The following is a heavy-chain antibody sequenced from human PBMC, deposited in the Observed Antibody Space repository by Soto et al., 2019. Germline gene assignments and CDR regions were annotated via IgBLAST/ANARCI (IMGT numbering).Heavy chain of an antibody. J-gene: IGHJ4*02. D-gene: IGHD2-8*02. Sequence: QVQLVESGGALVKPGGSLRLSCAASGFPFSDYYMSWIRQAPGKGLEWVSSISSSSSDTNYAQSVKGRFTISRDNAKNSLHLQMNSLRAEDTAVYYCARRRPTGEYSYWGQGTLVTVSA. V-gene: IGHV3-11*05. CDR3: ARRRPTGEYSY. CDR1: GFPFSDYY. CDR2: ISSSSSDT.